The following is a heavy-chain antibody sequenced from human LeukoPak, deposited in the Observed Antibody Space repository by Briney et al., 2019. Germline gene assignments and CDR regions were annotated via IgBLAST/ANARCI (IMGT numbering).Heavy chain of an antibody. J-gene: IGHJ4*02. CDR2: IYSDNT. Sequence: GGSLRLSCEASEFTFTTYWMSWVRQAPGKGLEWVSFIYSDNTHHSDSVKGRFTISRDNSKNTLYLQMNSLRAEDTAVYYCARRAGAYSHPYDYWGQGTLVTVSS. CDR3: ARRAGAYSHPYDY. D-gene: IGHD4/OR15-4a*01. V-gene: IGHV3-53*01. CDR1: EFTFTTYW.